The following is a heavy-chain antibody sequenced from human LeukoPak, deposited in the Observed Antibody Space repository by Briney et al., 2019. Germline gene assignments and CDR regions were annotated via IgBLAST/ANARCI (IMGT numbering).Heavy chain of an antibody. CDR2: IYYDGRDK. V-gene: IGHV3-30*02. D-gene: IGHD6-13*01. CDR1: GFSFSSYA. J-gene: IGHJ4*02. CDR3: AKLAYSSSHY. Sequence: PGGSLRLSCPASGFSFSSYAMHWVRQAPGKGLEWVAYIYYDGRDKDYADSVKGRFTVSRDNSKNTLYLQMNSLRAEDTAVYYCAKLAYSSSHYWGQGTLVTVSS.